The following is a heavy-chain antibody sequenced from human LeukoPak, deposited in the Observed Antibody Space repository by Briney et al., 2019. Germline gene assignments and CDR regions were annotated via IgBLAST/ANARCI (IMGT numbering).Heavy chain of an antibody. D-gene: IGHD4-23*01. CDR3: ARGGYYDGFFDS. CDR2: ISSSGSTI. V-gene: IGHV3-48*03. Sequence: PGGSLRLSCAASVYTFSSYEMNWVPRAPGKGLEGVSYISSSGSTIYNADSVKGRFNISRANAKNSLYLQMNSLRAEDTAVYYCARGGYYDGFFDSWGQGTLVTVSS. CDR1: VYTFSSYE. J-gene: IGHJ4*02.